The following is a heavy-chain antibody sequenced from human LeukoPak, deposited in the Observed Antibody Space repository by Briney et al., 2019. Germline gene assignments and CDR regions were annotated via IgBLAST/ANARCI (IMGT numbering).Heavy chain of an antibody. CDR2: ISGSGGST. J-gene: IGHJ6*03. Sequence: PGGSLRLSCAASGFTFSSYAMSWVRQAPGKGLEWVSAISGSGGSTYYADSVKGRFTISRDNSKNTLYLQMNSLSTEDTALYFCAKSAPRLVSDYYYYMDVWGKGTTVTVSS. CDR3: AKSAPRLVSDYYYYMDV. D-gene: IGHD6-6*01. V-gene: IGHV3-23*01. CDR1: GFTFSSYA.